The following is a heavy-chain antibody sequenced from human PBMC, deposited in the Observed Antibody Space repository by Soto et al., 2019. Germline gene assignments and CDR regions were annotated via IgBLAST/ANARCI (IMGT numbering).Heavy chain of an antibody. CDR2: ISGSGGST. D-gene: IGHD3-3*01. CDR1: GFTFSSYA. Sequence: GGSLRLSCAASGFTFSSYAMSWVRQAPGKGLEWVSAISGSGGSTYYADSVKGRFTISRDNSKNTLYLQMNSLRAEDTAVYYCAKRAAYDFWSGYYSFYFDYWGQGTLVTVSS. J-gene: IGHJ4*02. V-gene: IGHV3-23*01. CDR3: AKRAAYDFWSGYYSFYFDY.